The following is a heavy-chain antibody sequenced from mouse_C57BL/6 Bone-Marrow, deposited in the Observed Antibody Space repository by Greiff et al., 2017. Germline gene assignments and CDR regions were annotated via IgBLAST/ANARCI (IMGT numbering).Heavy chain of an antibody. V-gene: IGHV1-15*01. D-gene: IGHD1-1*01. CDR1: GYTFNDYE. Sequence: QVQLKASGAELVRPGASVTLSCKASGYTFNDYEMHWVKQTPVHGLEWIGAIDPEPGGTAYNQKFKGTAILTADTSSRTAYMELRSLSSEDSAVYYCTRGSTVVALDYAMDYWGQGTSVTVSS. J-gene: IGHJ4*01. CDR3: TRGSTVVALDYAMDY. CDR2: IDPEPGGT.